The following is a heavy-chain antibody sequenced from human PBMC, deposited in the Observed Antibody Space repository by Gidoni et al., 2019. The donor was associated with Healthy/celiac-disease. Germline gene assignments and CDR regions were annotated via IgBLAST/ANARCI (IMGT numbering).Heavy chain of an antibody. CDR2: ISGSVCST. CDR3: APTGLTNDDYGEVY. D-gene: IGHD4-17*01. CDR1: GFTLSSYA. J-gene: IGHJ4*02. V-gene: IGHV3-23*01. Sequence: EVQLLEAGGGVIQPGGYRRLACAASGFTLSSYAMSWVRQAPGKGLEWVSAISGSVCSTYYADSVKGRFSISRDNSKNTLYLQMNSLRAEDTAVYYCAPTGLTNDDYGEVYWGQGTLVTVSS.